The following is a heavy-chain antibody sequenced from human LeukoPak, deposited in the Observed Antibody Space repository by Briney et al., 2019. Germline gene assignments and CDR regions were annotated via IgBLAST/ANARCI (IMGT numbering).Heavy chain of an antibody. Sequence: GGSLRLSCAASGFPLSSYAMSWVRQASGKGLEWVSAISGSGGSTYYADSVKGRFTISRDNSKNTLYLQMNSLRAEDTAVYYCAKDYVWGSYDYWGQGTLVTVSS. CDR3: AKDYVWGSYDY. CDR2: ISGSGGST. V-gene: IGHV3-23*01. CDR1: GFPLSSYA. J-gene: IGHJ4*02. D-gene: IGHD3-16*01.